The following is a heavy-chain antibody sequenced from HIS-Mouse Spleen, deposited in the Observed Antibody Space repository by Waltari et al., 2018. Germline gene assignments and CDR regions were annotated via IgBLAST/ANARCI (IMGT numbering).Heavy chain of an antibody. CDR2: IDYSGNT. D-gene: IGHD6-13*01. J-gene: IGHJ2*01. CDR3: AREIPYSSSWYDWYFDL. Sequence: QLQLQESGPGLVKPSETLSLTCTVSGGSISSSSYYRGWIRQPPGKGLEGVGGIDYSGNTYYNPSSKSQVTLSLDTSSNQFSRKMSSVTAADTGVYYCAREIPYSSSWYDWYFDLWGRGTLVTVSS. CDR1: GGSISSSSYY. V-gene: IGHV4-39*07.